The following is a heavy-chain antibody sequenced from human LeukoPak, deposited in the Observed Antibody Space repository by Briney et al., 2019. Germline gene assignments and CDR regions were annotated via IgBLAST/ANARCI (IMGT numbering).Heavy chain of an antibody. CDR2: ISNRGTTI. CDR1: GFTFSDFY. CDR3: ARSADRSGYFREITLYYFDY. V-gene: IGHV3-11*01. D-gene: IGHD3-22*01. J-gene: IGHJ4*02. Sequence: PGGSLRLSCAASGFTFSDFYMTWIRQAPGKGLEWGSYISNRGTTIHYADSVRGRFTISRDNAKKSLYLQMNGLRAEDTAVYYCARSADRSGYFREITLYYFDYWGQGTLVTVSS.